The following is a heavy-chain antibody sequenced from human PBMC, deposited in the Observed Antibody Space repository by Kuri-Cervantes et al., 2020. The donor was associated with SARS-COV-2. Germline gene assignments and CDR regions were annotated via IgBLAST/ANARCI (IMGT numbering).Heavy chain of an antibody. Sequence: SLKISCAASGFTFSSYGMHWVRQAPGKGLEWVSGISWNSGSIGYADSVKGRFTISRDNAKNTLYLQMNSLRAEDTAVYYCARDAELAYYYYGMDVWGQGTTVTVSS. J-gene: IGHJ6*02. V-gene: IGHV3-9*01. CDR1: GFTFSSYG. D-gene: IGHD1-7*01. CDR3: ARDAELAYYYYGMDV. CDR2: ISWNSGSI.